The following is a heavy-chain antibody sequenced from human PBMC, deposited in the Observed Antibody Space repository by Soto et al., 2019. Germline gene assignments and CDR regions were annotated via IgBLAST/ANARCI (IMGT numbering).Heavy chain of an antibody. J-gene: IGHJ4*02. CDR1: GGSVSSSSYY. D-gene: IGHD3-9*01. CDR2: VYYSGST. CDR3: GRLEGLATISYYFDY. V-gene: IGHV4-39*01. Sequence: QLQLQESGPGLVKPSETLSLTCTVSGGSVSSSSYYWGWVRQPPGKGLEWSGSVYYSGSTYYNPSLESRVTRSVDKSKNQFSLKLMSLSAADTAVYYCGRLEGLATISYYFDYWGQGALVTVSS.